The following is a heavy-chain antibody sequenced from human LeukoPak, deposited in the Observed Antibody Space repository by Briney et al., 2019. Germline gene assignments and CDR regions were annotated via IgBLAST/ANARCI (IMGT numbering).Heavy chain of an antibody. CDR2: IRYDGSNK. J-gene: IGHJ6*04. D-gene: IGHD3-3*01. CDR1: GFTFSSYG. V-gene: IGHV3-30*02. CDR3: AREVTIFGVVSDGAFDV. Sequence: PGGSLRLSCAASGFTFSSYGMHWVRQAPGKGLERVACIRYDGSNKYYAHSVKGRFTISRDNSKNTLYLQMNSLRAEDTAVYYCAREVTIFGVVSDGAFDVWGKGTTVTVSS.